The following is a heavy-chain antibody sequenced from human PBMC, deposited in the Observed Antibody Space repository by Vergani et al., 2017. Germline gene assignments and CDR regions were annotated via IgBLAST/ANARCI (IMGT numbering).Heavy chain of an antibody. CDR3: AREADRPDCSGGSCYTPNWFDP. V-gene: IGHV3-33*01. Sequence: QVQLVESGGGVVQPGRSLRLSCAASGFTFSSYGMHWVRQAPGKGLEWVAVIWYDGSNKYYADSVKGRFTISRDNSKNTLYLQMNSLRAEDTAVYYCAREADRPDCSGGSCYTPNWFDPWGQGTLVTVSS. J-gene: IGHJ5*02. CDR1: GFTFSSYG. D-gene: IGHD2-15*01. CDR2: IWYDGSNK.